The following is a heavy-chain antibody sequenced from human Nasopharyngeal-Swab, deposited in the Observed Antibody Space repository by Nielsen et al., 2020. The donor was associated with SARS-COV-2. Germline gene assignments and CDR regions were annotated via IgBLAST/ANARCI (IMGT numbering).Heavy chain of an antibody. D-gene: IGHD3-16*01. CDR3: AAPWGSGTVAYFDY. J-gene: IGHJ4*02. Sequence: SETLSLTCTVSGGSISSSSYYWGWIRQPPGKGLAWIGSIYYSGSTYYNPSLKSRVTISVDTSKNQFSLKLSSVTAADTAVYYCAAPWGSGTVAYFDYWGQGTLVTVSS. CDR2: IYYSGST. CDR1: GGSISSSSYY. V-gene: IGHV4-39*01.